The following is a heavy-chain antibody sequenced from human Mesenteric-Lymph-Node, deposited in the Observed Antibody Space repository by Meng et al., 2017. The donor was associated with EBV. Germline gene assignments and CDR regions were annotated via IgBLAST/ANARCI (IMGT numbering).Heavy chain of an antibody. CDR2: INHSGFS. CDR1: GGSFSGFY. D-gene: IGHD2-15*01. J-gene: IGHJ4*02. Sequence: QVQLQQWGPGLLKPSGTLSLNCAVYGGSFSGFYWTWIRQSPGRDLEWIGEINHSGFSKYNPSLKSRLTISLDTSKNQVSLTLGSVTAADTAVYYCARVVAATFSGLAFDSWGQRTLVTVSS. V-gene: IGHV4-34*01. CDR3: ARVVAATFSGLAFDS.